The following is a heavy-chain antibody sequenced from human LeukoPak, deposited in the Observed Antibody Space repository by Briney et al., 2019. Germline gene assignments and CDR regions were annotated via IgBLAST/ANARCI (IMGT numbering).Heavy chain of an antibody. Sequence: GGSLRLSCVVSGFTFSDFHMSWLRQAPGKGLEWISYITNSGSDIEYADSVKGRFTISRDNAKSSLYLQMNSLRAEDTAVYYCARDNPYSESLAADDAFDIWGQGTMVTVSS. V-gene: IGHV3-11*04. D-gene: IGHD1-26*01. J-gene: IGHJ3*02. CDR1: GFTFSDFH. CDR2: ITNSGSDI. CDR3: ARDNPYSESLAADDAFDI.